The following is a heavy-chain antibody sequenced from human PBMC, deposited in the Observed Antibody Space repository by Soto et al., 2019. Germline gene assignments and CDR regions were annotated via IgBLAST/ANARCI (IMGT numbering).Heavy chain of an antibody. CDR3: AKKGDYGDYASENWFDS. J-gene: IGHJ5*01. D-gene: IGHD4-17*01. CDR2: INSDGSHT. CDR1: GFTFFAYW. V-gene: IGHV3-74*01. Sequence: EVQLVESGGGLVQPGGSLRLSCAASGFTFFAYWIHWVRQVPGKGLVWVSRINSDGSHTSYADSVRGRFTISRDNSKNTVYLQMNSLTAEDTPDYYCAKKGDYGDYASENWFDSWGQGSLVTVSS.